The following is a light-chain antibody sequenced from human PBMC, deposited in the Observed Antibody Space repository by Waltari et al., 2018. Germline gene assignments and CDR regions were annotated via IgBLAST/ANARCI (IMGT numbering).Light chain of an antibody. Sequence: QSALTQPASVSGSPGQSNTISCTGTSSDVGGYNYVSWYQQPPGKAPKLMIYDVSNRPSGASNRFSGSKSGNTASLTISGLQAEDEADYYCSSYTSSSTWVFGGGTKLTVL. CDR1: SSDVGGYNY. V-gene: IGLV2-14*03. CDR2: DVS. CDR3: SSYTSSSTWV. J-gene: IGLJ3*02.